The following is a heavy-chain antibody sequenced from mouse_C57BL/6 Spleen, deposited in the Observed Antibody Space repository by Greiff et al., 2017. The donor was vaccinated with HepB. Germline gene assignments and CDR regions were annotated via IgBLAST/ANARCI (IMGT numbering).Heavy chain of an antibody. CDR3: ASGDYDVAWFAY. J-gene: IGHJ3*01. V-gene: IGHV1-4*01. CDR1: GYTFTSYT. CDR2: INPSSGYT. Sequence: VQLQQSGAELARPGASVKMSCKASGYTFTSYTMHWVKQRPGQGLEWIGYINPSSGYTKYNQKFKDKATLTADKSSSTAYMQLSSLTSEDSAVYYCASGDYDVAWFAYWGQVTLVTVSA. D-gene: IGHD2-4*01.